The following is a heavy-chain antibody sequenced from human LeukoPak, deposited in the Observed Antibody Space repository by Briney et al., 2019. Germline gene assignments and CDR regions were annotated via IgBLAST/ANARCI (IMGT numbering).Heavy chain of an antibody. CDR2: ISSSSSYI. J-gene: IGHJ4*02. CDR1: GFTFSSYS. D-gene: IGHD6-19*01. CDR3: ARDDIAVAAIDY. Sequence: PGGSLRLSCAASGFTFSSYSMNWVRQAPGNGLEWVSSISSSSSYIYYADSVEGRFTISRDNAKNSLYLQMNSLRAEDTAVYYCARDDIAVAAIDYWGQGTLVTVSS. V-gene: IGHV3-21*01.